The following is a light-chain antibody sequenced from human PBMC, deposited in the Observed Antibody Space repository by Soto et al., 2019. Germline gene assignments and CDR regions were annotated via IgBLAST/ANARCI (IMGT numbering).Light chain of an antibody. CDR1: SIDVGYYDY. CDR3: NSYSGDNTLV. CDR2: DVT. Sequence: QSALTQPPSASGSPGQSVTISCTGTSIDVGYYDYVSWYQQHPGKAPKLMIYDVTKRPSGVPGRFSGSKSGNTASLTVSGLQAEDEADYYCNSYSGDNTLVFGGGTKLTVL. J-gene: IGLJ2*01. V-gene: IGLV2-8*01.